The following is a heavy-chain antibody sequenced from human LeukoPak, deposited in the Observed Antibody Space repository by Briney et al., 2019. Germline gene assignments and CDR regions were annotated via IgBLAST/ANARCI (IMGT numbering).Heavy chain of an antibody. J-gene: IGHJ6*02. Sequence: PGGSLRLSCAASGFTLSSYWMHWVRHAPGKGLVWVSRINGDGSSTTYAGSVKGRFTISRDSAKNTLYLQMNSLRADDAAVYHCARGSQRGTAANYYGLDVWGQGTTVTVSS. CDR1: GFTLSSYW. D-gene: IGHD2-2*01. CDR2: INGDGSST. V-gene: IGHV3-74*01. CDR3: ARGSQRGTAANYYGLDV.